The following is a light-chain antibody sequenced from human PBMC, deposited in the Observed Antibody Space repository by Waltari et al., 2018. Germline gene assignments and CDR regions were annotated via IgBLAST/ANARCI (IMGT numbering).Light chain of an antibody. CDR1: QDISSY. CDR2: AAF. V-gene: IGKV1-9*01. Sequence: TQSPSSLSASVGDTVTITCRASQDISSYLAWYQQKPEKAPKILISAAFTLQSGVPPRFSGSGSGADFTLTISSLQPEDFATYYCQQFKTYPLTFGQGTRLEIK. CDR3: QQFKTYPLT. J-gene: IGKJ5*01.